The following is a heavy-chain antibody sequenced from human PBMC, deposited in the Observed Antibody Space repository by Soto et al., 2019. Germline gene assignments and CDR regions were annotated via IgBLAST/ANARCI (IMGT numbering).Heavy chain of an antibody. CDR1: GFTFSSYE. CDR3: AREKRGYSYRGFDY. CDR2: IKQDGSEK. Sequence: EVQLVESGGGLVQPGGSLRLSCAASGFTFSSYEMNWVRQAPGKGLEWVANIKQDGSEKYYVESVKGRFTISRDNARNSVYLQMHSLRAEDTALYYCAREKRGYSYRGFDYWGQGTLVTVSS. D-gene: IGHD5-18*01. J-gene: IGHJ4*02. V-gene: IGHV3-7*01.